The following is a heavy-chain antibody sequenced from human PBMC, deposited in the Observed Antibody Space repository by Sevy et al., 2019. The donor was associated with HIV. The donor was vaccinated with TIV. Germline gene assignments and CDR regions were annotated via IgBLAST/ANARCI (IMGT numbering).Heavy chain of an antibody. CDR2: IYYNGHT. V-gene: IGHV4-39*02. CDR1: GGTIVSSGHY. J-gene: IGHJ6*02. Sequence: SETLSLTCSVSGGTIVSSGHYWGWIRQTPGKGLEWIGSIYYNGHTYYNPSLNSRLTISIDTSKNQFSLNLSSVIAADTAIYFCAREAGGYDYDYGMDVWGQGTTVTVSS. CDR3: AREAGGYDYDYGMDV. D-gene: IGHD5-12*01.